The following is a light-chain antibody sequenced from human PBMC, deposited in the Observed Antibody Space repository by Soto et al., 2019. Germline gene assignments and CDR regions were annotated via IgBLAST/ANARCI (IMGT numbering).Light chain of an antibody. CDR2: DDT. Sequence: DNHMTQAPSISCASVIDPVTSTCRARQTIDSGVAWYQQKPGKGPKLLVYDDTSLESGVSSRFSGSGYGTDFTLSINNLQPDDFATYYCQQYNRLITFGQGTRLEI. J-gene: IGKJ5*01. CDR1: QTIDSG. CDR3: QQYNRLIT. V-gene: IGKV1-5*01.